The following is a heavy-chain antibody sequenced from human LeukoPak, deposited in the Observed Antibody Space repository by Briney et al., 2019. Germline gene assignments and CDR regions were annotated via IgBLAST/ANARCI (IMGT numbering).Heavy chain of an antibody. D-gene: IGHD2-2*01. CDR3: AKDTGVVPAATFDY. V-gene: IGHV3-30*02. Sequence: GGSLRLSCAASGFTFSSYGMHWVRQAPGKGLEWVAFIRYDGSNKYYADSVKGRFTISRDNSKNTLYLQMNRLRAEATAVYYCAKDTGVVPAATFDYWGQGTLVTVSS. CDR2: IRYDGSNK. J-gene: IGHJ4*02. CDR1: GFTFSSYG.